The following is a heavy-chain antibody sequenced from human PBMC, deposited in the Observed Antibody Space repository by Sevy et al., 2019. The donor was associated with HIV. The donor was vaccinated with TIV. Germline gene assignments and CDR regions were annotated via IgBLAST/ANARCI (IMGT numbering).Heavy chain of an antibody. CDR3: AKGSPDVLMVXVPXXLDV. CDR1: RFXFSSYC. J-gene: IGHJ6*02. V-gene: IGHV3-30*18. D-gene: IGHD2-8*01. Sequence: GGSLRLSCAASRFXFSSYCMHWVRQAPGKGLEWVAVISYDGSKKYYADSVKGRFTISIDNAKNTLYLQMNSLRAEDTAVYYCAKGSPDVLMVXVPXXLDVWGQGTTVTVSS. CDR2: ISYDGSKK.